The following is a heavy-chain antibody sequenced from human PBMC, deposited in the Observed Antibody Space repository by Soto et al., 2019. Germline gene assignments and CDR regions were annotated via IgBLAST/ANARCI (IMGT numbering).Heavy chain of an antibody. V-gene: IGHV1-3*01. D-gene: IGHD2-21*01. J-gene: IGHJ2*01. CDR3: ARNAAYCGGECYLYWYFDL. CDR1: GYTFTNYA. Sequence: ASVKVSCKASGYTFTNYALHWVRQAPGQRLEWMGWINAGNGNTKYSQKFQGRVTLSRDTYASTAYMELSSLRSEDTAVYYCARNAAYCGGECYLYWYFDLWGSGTL. CDR2: INAGNGNT.